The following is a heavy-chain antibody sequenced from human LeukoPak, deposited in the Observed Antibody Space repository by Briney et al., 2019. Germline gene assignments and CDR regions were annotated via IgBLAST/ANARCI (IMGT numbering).Heavy chain of an antibody. CDR2: ISYDGSNK. V-gene: IGHV3-30*18. CDR1: GFTFSSYG. D-gene: IGHD3-22*01. CDR3: AKAPNEWSLYDSSGGFDY. Sequence: PGGSLRLSCAASGFTFSSYGMHWVRQAPGKGLEWVAVISYDGSNKYYADSVKGRFTISRDNSKNTLYLQMNSLRAEDTAVYYCAKAPNEWSLYDSSGGFDYWGQGTLVTVSS. J-gene: IGHJ4*02.